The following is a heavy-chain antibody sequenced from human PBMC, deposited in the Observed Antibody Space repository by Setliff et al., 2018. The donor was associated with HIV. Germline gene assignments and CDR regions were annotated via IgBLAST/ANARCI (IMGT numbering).Heavy chain of an antibody. D-gene: IGHD3-10*02. CDR2: VYYTGST. V-gene: IGHV4-39*01. CDR3: ASVTLFVRFDF. Sequence: SETLSLTCSVSGGSIDSSDYYWGWIRQPPGKGLEWIGTVYYTGSTFYNPSLESRVTISVDTSKNQFSLKLRSVTATDTTVYYCASVTLFVRFDFWGLGTLVTVSS. CDR1: GGSIDSSDYY. J-gene: IGHJ4*02.